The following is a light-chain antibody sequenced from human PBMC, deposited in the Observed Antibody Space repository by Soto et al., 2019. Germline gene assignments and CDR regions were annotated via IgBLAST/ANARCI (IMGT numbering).Light chain of an antibody. Sequence: QSVLTQPPSASGTPGQRVTISCSGSSSNLGSNFVFWYQQLPGAAPKLLISRNNERPSGVPARFSGSKSGTSASLAISGLRSEDEADYHCAAWDDGLSGVVFGGGTKVTVL. CDR2: RNN. CDR1: SSNLGSNF. CDR3: AAWDDGLSGVV. V-gene: IGLV1-47*01. J-gene: IGLJ3*02.